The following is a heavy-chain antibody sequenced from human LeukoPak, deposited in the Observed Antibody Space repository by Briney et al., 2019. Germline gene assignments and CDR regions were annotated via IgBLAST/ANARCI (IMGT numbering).Heavy chain of an antibody. CDR2: ISGDGDDT. D-gene: IGHD3-3*01. CDR3: AKDISASVFGVASDY. Sequence: GGSLRLSCSASGFTFDDYAIHWVRQAPGKGLEWVSLISGDGDDTYYADSVKGRFTISRDNRKKSLFPQMSRLRTEDTALYYCAKDISASVFGVASDYWGQGTLVTVSS. V-gene: IGHV3-43*02. CDR1: GFTFDDYA. J-gene: IGHJ4*02.